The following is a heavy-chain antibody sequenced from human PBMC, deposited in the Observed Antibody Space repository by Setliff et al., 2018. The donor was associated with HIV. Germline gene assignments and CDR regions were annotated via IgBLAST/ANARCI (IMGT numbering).Heavy chain of an antibody. CDR3: VRASLPGNHVFFDY. Sequence: SETLSLTCSVSGDSVSSTDCLWGWVRQPPGMGLQWILTLYNSEITNYNPSFKNRVTMSVDKSRNHFSLILNSVTAADTAIYYCVRASLPGNHVFFDYWGQGRLVTVS. CDR2: LYNSEIT. J-gene: IGHJ4*02. CDR1: GDSVSSTDCL. V-gene: IGHV4-39*07.